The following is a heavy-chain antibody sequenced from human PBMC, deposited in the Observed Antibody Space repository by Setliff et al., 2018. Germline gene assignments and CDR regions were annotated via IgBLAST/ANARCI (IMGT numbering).Heavy chain of an antibody. J-gene: IGHJ6*03. CDR2: TYYRSKWYN. CDR1: GDSVSSNSAA. V-gene: IGHV6-1*01. Sequence: SQTLSLTCAISGDSVSSNSAAWNWIRQSPSRGPEWLGRTYYRSKWYNDYAVSVKSRITINPDTSKNQFSLQLNAVTPEDTAVYYCARVVYSSSSYYYYYYMDVWGKGTTVTVSS. CDR3: ARVVYSSSSYYYYYYMDV. D-gene: IGHD6-6*01.